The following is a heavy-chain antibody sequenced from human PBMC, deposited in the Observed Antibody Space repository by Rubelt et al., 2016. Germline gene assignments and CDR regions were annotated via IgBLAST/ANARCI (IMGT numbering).Heavy chain of an antibody. Sequence: QVQLQQWGAGLLKPSETLSLTCAVYGGSFIGYYWSWIRQPPGKGLEWIGEINHRGSTHYNPSLKSRFTMSLDASKNQFSLKLTSVTAADTAVYYCARHESAGSSWPFDDWGQGTQVTVSS. J-gene: IGHJ4*02. CDR1: GGSFIGYY. D-gene: IGHD6-13*01. CDR2: INHRGST. V-gene: IGHV4-34*01. CDR3: ARHESAGSSWPFDD.